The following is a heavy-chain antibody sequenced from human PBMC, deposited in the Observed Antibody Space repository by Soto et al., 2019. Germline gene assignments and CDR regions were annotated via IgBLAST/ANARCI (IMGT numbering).Heavy chain of an antibody. V-gene: IGHV1-69*13. CDR1: GGTFSSYA. CDR2: IIPIFGTA. D-gene: IGHD4-17*01. CDR3: AREKSPQATVTDHDAFDI. Sequence: ASVKVSCKASGGTFSSYAISWVRQAPGQGLEWMGGIIPIFGTANYAQKFQGRVTITADESTSTAYMELSSLRSEDTAVYYCAREKSPQATVTDHDAFDIWGQGTMVTVSS. J-gene: IGHJ3*02.